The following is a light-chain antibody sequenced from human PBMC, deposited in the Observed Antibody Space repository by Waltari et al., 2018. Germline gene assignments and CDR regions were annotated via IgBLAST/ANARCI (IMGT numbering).Light chain of an antibody. CDR1: QSVSRSY. CDR2: GAS. V-gene: IGKV3-20*01. Sequence: EIVLTQSPGTLSLSPGERATLSCRASQSVSRSYLAWYQQKPGQAPRLLIYGASSMATGIPDRFSGSGSGTVFTLTISRLEPEDFAVYYCQQYGSSPRTFGQGTKVEIK. CDR3: QQYGSSPRT. J-gene: IGKJ1*01.